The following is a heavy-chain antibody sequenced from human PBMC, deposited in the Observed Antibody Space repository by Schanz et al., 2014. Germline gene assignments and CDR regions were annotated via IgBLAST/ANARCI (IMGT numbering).Heavy chain of an antibody. D-gene: IGHD2-8*01. J-gene: IGHJ5*01. CDR1: GFTFDDYA. CDR2: ISARGEVS. V-gene: IGHV3-20*04. CDR3: AKWEDIVPEPEPMRGWFDS. Sequence: EVQLVESGGGVVRPGGSLRLSCAASGFTFDDYAMSWVRQAPGKGLEWVSVISARGEVSKYSDSVKGRFIVSRDNSRATLFLQMDSLRAADTAFYYCAKWEDIVPEPEPMRGWFDSWGQGILVTVSS.